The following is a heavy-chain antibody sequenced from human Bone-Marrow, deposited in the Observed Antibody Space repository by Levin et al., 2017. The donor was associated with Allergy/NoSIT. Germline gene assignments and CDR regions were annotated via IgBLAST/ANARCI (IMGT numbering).Heavy chain of an antibody. J-gene: IGHJ4*02. CDR3: ARGVVVAATSSVFDY. V-gene: IGHV4-30-4*01. D-gene: IGHD2-15*01. CDR1: GGSISSGDYY. CDR2: IYYSGST. Sequence: SETLSLTCTVSGGSISSGDYYWSWIRQPPGKGLEWIGYIYYSGSTYYNPSLKSRVTISVDTSKNQFSLKLSSVTAADTAVYYCARGVVVAATSSVFDYWGQGTLVTVSS.